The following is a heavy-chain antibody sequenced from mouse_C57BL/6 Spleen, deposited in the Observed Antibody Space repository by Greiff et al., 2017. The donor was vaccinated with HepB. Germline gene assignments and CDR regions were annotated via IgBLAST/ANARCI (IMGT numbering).Heavy chain of an antibody. V-gene: IGHV1-63*01. CDR3: ARREGDGGFAY. D-gene: IGHD3-3*01. CDR2: IYPGGGYT. Sequence: VQLQQSGAELVRPGTSVKMSCKASGYTFTNYWIGWAKQRPGHGLEWIGVIYPGGGYTNYNEKFKGKATLTADKSSSTAYMQLSSLTSEDSAIYYCARREGDGGFAYWGQGTLVTVSA. CDR1: GYTFTNYW. J-gene: IGHJ3*01.